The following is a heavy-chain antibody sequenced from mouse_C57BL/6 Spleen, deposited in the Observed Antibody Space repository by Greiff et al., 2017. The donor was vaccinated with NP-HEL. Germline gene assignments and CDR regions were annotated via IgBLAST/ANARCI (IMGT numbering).Heavy chain of an antibody. D-gene: IGHD2-5*01. CDR3: ARDSKGYFDV. J-gene: IGHJ1*03. V-gene: IGHV3-6*01. Sequence: EVKLQESGPGLVKPSQSLSLTCSVTGYSITSGYYWNWIRQFPGNKLEWMGYISYDGSNNYNPSLKNRISITRDTSKNQFFLKLNSVTTEDTATYYCARDSKGYFDVWGTGTTVTVSS. CDR2: ISYDGSN. CDR1: GYSITSGYY.